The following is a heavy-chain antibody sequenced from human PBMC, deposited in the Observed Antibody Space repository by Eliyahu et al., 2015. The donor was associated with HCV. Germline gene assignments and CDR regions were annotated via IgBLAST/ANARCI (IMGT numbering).Heavy chain of an antibody. CDR3: ARALSVAGRFRFDY. J-gene: IGHJ4*02. CDR2: INHSGST. CDR1: GXSFSGYX. V-gene: IGHV4-34*01. D-gene: IGHD6-19*01. Sequence: QVQLQQWGAGLLKPSETLSLTCAVYGXSFSGYXWSWXRQPPGKGLEWIGEINHSGSTNHNPSLKSRVTISVDTSKNQFSLKLSSVTAADTAVYYCARALSVAGRFRFDYWGQGTLVTVSS.